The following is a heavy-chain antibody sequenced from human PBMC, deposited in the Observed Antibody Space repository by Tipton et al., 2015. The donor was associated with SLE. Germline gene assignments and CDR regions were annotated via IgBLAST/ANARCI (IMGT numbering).Heavy chain of an antibody. Sequence: TLSLTCNVSGGSISSYYWSWIRQSPGKGLEWIGYIHYSGSTKYNPSLKSRVTISIDTSKTQFSLKLSSVTAADTAVYYCARGVALYGSGSYSPPDAFDIWGQGTKVTVSS. CDR3: ARGVALYGSGSYSPPDAFDI. CDR1: GGSISSYY. V-gene: IGHV4-59*01. CDR2: IHYSGST. D-gene: IGHD3-10*01. J-gene: IGHJ3*02.